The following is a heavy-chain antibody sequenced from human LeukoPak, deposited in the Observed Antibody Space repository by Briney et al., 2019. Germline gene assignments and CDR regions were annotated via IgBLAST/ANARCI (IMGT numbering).Heavy chain of an antibody. CDR1: GFAFSSYA. D-gene: IGHD5-18*01. V-gene: IGHV3-23*01. Sequence: GGSLRLSCAASGFAFSSYAMSWVRQAPGKGLEWVSAISGSGGSTYYADSVKGRFTISRDNSKNTLYLQMNSLRAEDTAVYYCARNEFYTAMVDYWGQGALVTVSS. J-gene: IGHJ4*02. CDR3: ARNEFYTAMVDY. CDR2: ISGSGGST.